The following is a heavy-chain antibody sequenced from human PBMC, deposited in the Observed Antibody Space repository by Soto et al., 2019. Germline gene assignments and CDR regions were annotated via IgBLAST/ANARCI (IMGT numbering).Heavy chain of an antibody. CDR3: AKDQTMVAADFDD. Sequence: GGSLRLSCAASGFTFSSYSMNWVRQAPGKGLEWVSSISSSSSYTYYADSVKGRFTISRDNAKNSLYLQMNSLRAEDTAIYYCAKDQTMVAADFDDWGQGTLVTVSS. J-gene: IGHJ4*02. V-gene: IGHV3-21*04. D-gene: IGHD2-15*01. CDR2: ISSSSSYT. CDR1: GFTFSSYS.